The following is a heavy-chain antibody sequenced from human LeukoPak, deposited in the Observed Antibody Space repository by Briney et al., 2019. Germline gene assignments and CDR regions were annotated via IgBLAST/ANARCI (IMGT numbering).Heavy chain of an antibody. V-gene: IGHV4-38-2*01. Sequence: PSETLSLTCAVSGYSISSSYYWGWIRQPPGKGLEWIGSIYYSGSTYYNPSLKSRVTISVDTSKNQFSLKLSSVTAADTAVYYCARPQGYQLLDFEYWGQGTLVTVSS. J-gene: IGHJ4*02. CDR2: IYYSGST. D-gene: IGHD2-2*01. CDR3: ARPQGYQLLDFEY. CDR1: GYSISSSYY.